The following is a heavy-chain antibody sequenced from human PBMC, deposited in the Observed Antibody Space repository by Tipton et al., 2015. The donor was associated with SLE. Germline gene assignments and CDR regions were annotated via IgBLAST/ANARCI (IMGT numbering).Heavy chain of an antibody. CDR3: ARTPLLVGATYRRYYFDY. Sequence: SLRFSCAASGFTFSSNYMSWVRQAPGKGLEWVSVIYSGGSTYYADSVKGRFTISRHNSKNTLYLQMNSLRAEDTAVYYCARTPLLVGATYRRYYFDYWGQGTLVTVSS. J-gene: IGHJ4*02. CDR2: IYSGGST. D-gene: IGHD1-26*01. CDR1: GFTFSSNY. V-gene: IGHV3-53*04.